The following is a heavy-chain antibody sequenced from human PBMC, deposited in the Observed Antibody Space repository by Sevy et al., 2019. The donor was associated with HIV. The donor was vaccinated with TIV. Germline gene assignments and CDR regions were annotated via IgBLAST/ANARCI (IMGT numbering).Heavy chain of an antibody. V-gene: IGHV3-48*02. J-gene: IGHJ4*02. D-gene: IGHD4-17*01. Sequence: GGSLRLSCAASGFTFSSYSMNWVRQAPGKGLEWVSYISSSSSTIYYADSVKGRFTISRDNAKNSLYLQMNSLRDEDTAVYYYASDTTGPGVFDYWGQGTLVTVSS. CDR3: ASDTTGPGVFDY. CDR1: GFTFSSYS. CDR2: ISSSSSTI.